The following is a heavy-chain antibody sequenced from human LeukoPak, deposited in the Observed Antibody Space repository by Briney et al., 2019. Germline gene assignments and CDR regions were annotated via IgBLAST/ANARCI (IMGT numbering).Heavy chain of an antibody. CDR3: ARDTYYDSSGYYYYYGMDV. J-gene: IGHJ6*02. CDR1: GYTFTSYD. CDR2: MNLNSGNT. D-gene: IGHD3-22*01. V-gene: IGHV1-8*01. Sequence: ASVKVSCKASGYTFTSYDINWVRQATGQGLEWMGWMNLNSGNTGYAQKFQGRVTMTRNTSISTAYMELSSLRSEDTAVYYCARDTYYDSSGYYYYYGMDVWGQGTTVTVSS.